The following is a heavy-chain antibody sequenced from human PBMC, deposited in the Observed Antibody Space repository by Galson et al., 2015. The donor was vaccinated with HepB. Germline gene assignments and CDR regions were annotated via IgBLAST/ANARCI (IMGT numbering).Heavy chain of an antibody. D-gene: IGHD3-10*01. CDR2: IIPIFGTA. V-gene: IGHV1-69*13. Sequence: SVKVSCKASGGTFSSYAISWVRQAPGQGLEWMGGIIPIFGTANYAQKFQGRVTITADESTSTAYMELSNLRSEDTAVYYCARDPPYGSGSIGYGMDAWGQGTTVTVSS. CDR1: GGTFSSYA. J-gene: IGHJ6*02. CDR3: ARDPPYGSGSIGYGMDA.